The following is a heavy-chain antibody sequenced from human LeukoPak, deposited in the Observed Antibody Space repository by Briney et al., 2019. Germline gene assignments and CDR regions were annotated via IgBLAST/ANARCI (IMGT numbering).Heavy chain of an antibody. D-gene: IGHD3-3*01. Sequence: GGSLRLSCAASGFTFSSYWMSWVRQAPGKGLEWVANIKQDGSEKYYVDSVKGRFTISRDNAKNSLYLQMNSLRAEDTAVYYCASSLRFLESDAFDIWGQGTMVTVSS. CDR2: IKQDGSEK. J-gene: IGHJ3*02. V-gene: IGHV3-7*01. CDR3: ASSLRFLESDAFDI. CDR1: GFTFSSYW.